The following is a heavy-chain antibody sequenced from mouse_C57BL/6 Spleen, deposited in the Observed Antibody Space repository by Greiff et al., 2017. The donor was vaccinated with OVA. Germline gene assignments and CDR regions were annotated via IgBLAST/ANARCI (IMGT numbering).Heavy chain of an antibody. V-gene: IGHV1-26*01. CDR1: GYKFTDTY. CDR2: INPENGDT. Sequence: EVQLQQSGPELVRPGASVKFSCKASGYKFTDTYMNWVKQSHGKGLEWIGGINPENGDTSYNTKFKGKATMTVDKSSSTAYMELRSLSSEDSAVYYCVRSGCTVDYWGQGTPVTVSA. J-gene: IGHJ3*01. D-gene: IGHD1-1*01. CDR3: VRSGCTVDY.